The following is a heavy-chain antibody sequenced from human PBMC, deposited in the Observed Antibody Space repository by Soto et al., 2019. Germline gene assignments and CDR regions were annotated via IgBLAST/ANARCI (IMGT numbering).Heavy chain of an antibody. Sequence: QVQLVQSGGEVKKPGASVKLSCTASGYTFTSYGISWVRQAPGQGLERMGWISAYNGKTNYAQNVQGRVTMTTDTSTRTAYMDLRSLRSDDTAVYYCARGGDVNYYHGIDVWGQGTTVTVSS. CDR1: GYTFTSYG. V-gene: IGHV1-18*01. D-gene: IGHD5-12*01. CDR2: ISAYNGKT. CDR3: ARGGDVNYYHGIDV. J-gene: IGHJ6*02.